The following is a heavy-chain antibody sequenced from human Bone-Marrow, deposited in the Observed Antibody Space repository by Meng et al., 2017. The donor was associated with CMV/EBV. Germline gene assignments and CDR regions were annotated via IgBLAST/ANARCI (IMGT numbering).Heavy chain of an antibody. Sequence: VSVKVSCKASGYTFTGYYMHWVRQAPGQGLEWMGWISAYNGNTNYAQKLQGRVTMTTDTSTSTAYMELRSLRSDDTAVYYCARDRDDSRADPWGQGTLVTVSS. CDR3: ARDRDDSRADP. J-gene: IGHJ5*02. D-gene: IGHD3-22*01. CDR1: GYTFTGYY. CDR2: ISAYNGNT. V-gene: IGHV1-18*04.